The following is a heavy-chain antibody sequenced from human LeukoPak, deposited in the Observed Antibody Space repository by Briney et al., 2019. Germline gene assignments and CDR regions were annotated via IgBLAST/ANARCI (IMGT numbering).Heavy chain of an antibody. CDR1: GYTFTSYG. Sequence: ASVKVSCKASGYTFTSYGISWVRQAPGQALEWMGWITPFNGNTHYTQKFQDRVTITRDRSMSTAYMELSSLRSEDTAMYYCARSSDYSNYVFAYWGQGTLVTVSS. V-gene: IGHV1-45*02. CDR3: ARSSDYSNYVFAY. CDR2: ITPFNGNT. D-gene: IGHD4-11*01. J-gene: IGHJ4*02.